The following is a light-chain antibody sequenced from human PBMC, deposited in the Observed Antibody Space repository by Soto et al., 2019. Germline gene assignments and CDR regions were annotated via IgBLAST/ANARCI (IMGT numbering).Light chain of an antibody. CDR2: DVS. V-gene: IGLV2-14*03. J-gene: IGLJ1*01. CDR3: SSYIGSSALV. Sequence: QSALTQPASVSGSPGQSITVSCTGTSSDVGFYNYVSRYQHHPGKGPKLMIYDVSNRPSGVSNRFSGSRSGNTASLTISGLQAEDEAEYYCSSYIGSSALVFGTGTKVTVL. CDR1: SSDVGFYNY.